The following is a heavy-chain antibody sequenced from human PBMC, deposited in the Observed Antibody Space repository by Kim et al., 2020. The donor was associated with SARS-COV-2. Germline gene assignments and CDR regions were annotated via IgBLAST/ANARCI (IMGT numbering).Heavy chain of an antibody. CDR2: ISYHGSDK. CDR3: AKDRAAYYDGMDV. V-gene: IGHV3-30*18. J-gene: IGHJ6*02. Sequence: GGSLRLSCAASGFTFSSYGMHWVRQAPGRGLEWVAVISYHGSDKYYADSVKGRFTISRDSSKNTLYLQMNSLRAEDTAVYYCAKDRAAYYDGMDVWGQGTTVTVSS. D-gene: IGHD2-15*01. CDR1: GFTFSSYG.